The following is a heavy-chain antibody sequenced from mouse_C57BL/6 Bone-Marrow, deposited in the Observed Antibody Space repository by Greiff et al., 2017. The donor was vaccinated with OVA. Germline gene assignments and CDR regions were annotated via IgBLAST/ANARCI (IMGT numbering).Heavy chain of an antibody. Sequence: QVQLQQSGAELVKPGASVKISCKASGYAFSSYWMNWVKQRPGKGLEWIGQIYPGDGDTNYNGKFKGKATLTADKSSSTAYMQLSSLTSEDSAVYFCARPPITTVVAPYAMDYWGQGTSVTVSS. D-gene: IGHD1-1*01. CDR1: GYAFSSYW. CDR3: ARPPITTVVAPYAMDY. V-gene: IGHV1-80*01. CDR2: IYPGDGDT. J-gene: IGHJ4*01.